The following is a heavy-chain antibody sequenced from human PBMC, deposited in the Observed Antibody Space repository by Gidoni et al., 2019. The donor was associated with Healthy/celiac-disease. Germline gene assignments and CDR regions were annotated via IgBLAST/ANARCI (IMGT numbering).Heavy chain of an antibody. V-gene: IGHV1-46*01. CDR1: GYTSTSYY. CDR3: ARAIVGATGGGDY. D-gene: IGHD1-26*01. J-gene: IGHJ4*02. Sequence: QVQLVQSGAEVKKPGASVKVSCKESGYTSTSYYMHWVRQAPGQGLEWMGISNPSGGSTSYAQKFQGRVTMTRDTSTSTVYMELSSLRSEDTAVYYCARAIVGATGGGDYWGQGTLVTVSS. CDR2: SNPSGGST.